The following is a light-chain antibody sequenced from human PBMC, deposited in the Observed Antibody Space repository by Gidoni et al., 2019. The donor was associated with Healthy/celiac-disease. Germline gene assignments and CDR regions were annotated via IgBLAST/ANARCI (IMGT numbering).Light chain of an antibody. CDR1: SSDVCGYNY. Sequence: QSALTQPRSVSGSPGQSVTISCTGTSSDVCGYNYVSWYQKHPGKAPKLMIYDVSKRPSGVPDRFSGSKSGNTASLTISGLQAEDEADYYCCSYAGSYTLVFGGGTKLTVL. J-gene: IGLJ3*02. CDR2: DVS. CDR3: CSYAGSYTLV. V-gene: IGLV2-11*01.